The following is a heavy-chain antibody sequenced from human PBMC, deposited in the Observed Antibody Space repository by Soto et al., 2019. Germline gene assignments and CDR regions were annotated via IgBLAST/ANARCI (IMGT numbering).Heavy chain of an antibody. J-gene: IGHJ4*02. CDR2: ISAYNGNT. CDR1: GYTFTSYG. Sequence: ASVKVSCKASGYTFTSYGISWVRQAPGQGLEWVGWISAYNGNTNYAQKLQGRVTMTTDTSTSTAYMELRSLRSDDTAVYYCARVSDIVEVVAATNYFDCGGQGTLVTVTS. CDR3: ARVSDIVEVVAATNYFDC. V-gene: IGHV1-18*01. D-gene: IGHD2-15*01.